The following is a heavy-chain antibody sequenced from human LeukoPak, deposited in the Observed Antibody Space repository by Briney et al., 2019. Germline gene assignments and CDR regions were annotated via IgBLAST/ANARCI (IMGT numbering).Heavy chain of an antibody. CDR1: GFTFSSYD. D-gene: IGHD6-13*01. J-gene: IGHJ4*02. CDR3: ARGGRKQQLYY. Sequence: GGSLRLSCAASGFTFSSYDMHWVRHATGKGLEWVSAIVTAGDTYYPGSVKGRFTISRENAKNSLYPQMNSLRAGDTAVYYCARGGRKQQLYYWGQGTLVTVSS. CDR2: IVTAGDT. V-gene: IGHV3-13*01.